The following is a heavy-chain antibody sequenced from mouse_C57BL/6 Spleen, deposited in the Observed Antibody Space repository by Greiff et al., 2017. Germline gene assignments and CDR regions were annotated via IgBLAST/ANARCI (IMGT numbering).Heavy chain of an antibody. CDR2: IYPGSGST. CDR3: ARWDDYDAWFAY. Sequence: QVQLQQPGAELVKPGASVKMSCKASGYTFTSYWITWVKQRPGQGLEWIGDIYPGSGSTNYNEKFKSKATLTVDTSSSTAYMQRSSLTSEDSAVYYCARWDDYDAWFAYWGQGTLVTVSA. J-gene: IGHJ3*01. V-gene: IGHV1-55*01. D-gene: IGHD2-4*01. CDR1: GYTFTSYW.